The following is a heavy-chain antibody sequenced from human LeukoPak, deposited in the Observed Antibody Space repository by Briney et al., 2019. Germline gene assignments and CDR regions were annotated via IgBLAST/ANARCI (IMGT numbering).Heavy chain of an antibody. CDR2: IKANGHNT. CDR3: AKEHIVVVMQFDY. V-gene: IGHV3-23*01. D-gene: IGHD2-21*01. J-gene: IGHJ4*02. Sequence: GGSLRLSCAASGFTFRTYAMSWVRQVPGKGLEWVSSIKANGHNTYFGESVKGRFTTSRDNSKNTVFLQMNSLRVEDTAVYYCAKEHIVVVMQFDYWGQGTLVTVSS. CDR1: GFTFRTYA.